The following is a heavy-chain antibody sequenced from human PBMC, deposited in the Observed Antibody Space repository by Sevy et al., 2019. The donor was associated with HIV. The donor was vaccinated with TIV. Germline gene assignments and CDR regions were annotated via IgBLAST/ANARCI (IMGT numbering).Heavy chain of an antibody. J-gene: IGHJ6*02. CDR3: ARGSQLLSYGMDV. Sequence: GGSLRLSCAASGFTFSSYSMNWVRQAPGKGLEWVSYISSSSSTIYYADSVKGRFTISRDNAKNSLYLQMNRLRDEDTAVYYCARGSQLLSYGMDVWGQGTTVTVSS. CDR2: ISSSSSTI. D-gene: IGHD2-2*01. V-gene: IGHV3-48*02. CDR1: GFTFSSYS.